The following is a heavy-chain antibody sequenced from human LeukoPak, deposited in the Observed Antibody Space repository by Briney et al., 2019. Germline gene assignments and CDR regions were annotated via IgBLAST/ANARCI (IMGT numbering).Heavy chain of an antibody. Sequence: SETLSLTCTVSGGSIIGYYWSWIRQPPGKGLEWIGYIYYSGSTNYNPSLKSRVTISVDTSKNQFSLKVSSVTAADTAVYYCARDSQYYFDYWGQGTLVTVSS. J-gene: IGHJ4*02. CDR2: IYYSGST. CDR1: GGSIIGYY. CDR3: ARDSQYYFDY. V-gene: IGHV4-59*01.